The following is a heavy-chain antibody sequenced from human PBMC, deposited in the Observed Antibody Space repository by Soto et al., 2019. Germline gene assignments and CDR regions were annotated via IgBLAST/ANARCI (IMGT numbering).Heavy chain of an antibody. V-gene: IGHV3-30*18. Sequence: HPGGSLRLSCAASGFTFSSYGMHWVRQAPGKGLEWVAVISYDGSNKYYADSVKGRFTISRDNSKNTLYLQMNSLRAEDTAVYYCAKERWELHVSHFDYWGQGTLVTVSS. CDR1: GFTFSSYG. D-gene: IGHD1-26*01. CDR2: ISYDGSNK. CDR3: AKERWELHVSHFDY. J-gene: IGHJ4*02.